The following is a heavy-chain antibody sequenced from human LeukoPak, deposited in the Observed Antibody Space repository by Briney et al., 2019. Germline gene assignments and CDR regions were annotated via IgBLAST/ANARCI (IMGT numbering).Heavy chain of an antibody. CDR2: VYNSGST. Sequence: SETLSLTCTVSGGSISIYYWSWVRQPPGKGLEWIGYVYNSGSTNYNPSLKSRVTISVDTSKNQFSLNLDSVTAADTAVYYCVRDRELNYWGQGTLVTVSS. D-gene: IGHD3-10*01. CDR3: VRDRELNY. V-gene: IGHV4-59*01. CDR1: GGSISIYY. J-gene: IGHJ4*02.